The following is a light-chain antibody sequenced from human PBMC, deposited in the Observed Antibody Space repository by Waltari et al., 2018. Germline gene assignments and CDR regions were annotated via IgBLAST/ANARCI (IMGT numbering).Light chain of an antibody. V-gene: IGLV6-57*03. J-gene: IGLJ6*01. CDR3: QSYDSSNNV. CDR1: SGSIASNY. Sequence: NFMLTQPHSVSESPGKTVTISCTRSSGSIASNYVQWYQQRPGSAPTTVIYEDNQRPSGVPDRFSGSIDSSSNSASLTISGLKTEDEADYYCQSYDSSNNVFGSDTKVTVL. CDR2: EDN.